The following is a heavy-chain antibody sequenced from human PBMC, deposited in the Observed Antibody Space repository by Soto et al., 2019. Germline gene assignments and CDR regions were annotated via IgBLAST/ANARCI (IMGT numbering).Heavy chain of an antibody. CDR2: IGIYNGDT. D-gene: IGHD2-2*01. J-gene: IGHJ6*02. CDR3: AREREYCSATRCYDPGLDV. CDR1: GYPFGNLG. V-gene: IGHV1-18*01. Sequence: QLVQPGAEMRKPGASVKVSCKESGYPFGNLGLWWVEQELEGGLEWLGWIGIYNGDTNYAQKVQDRITMTTDTYASTAYMELRSLRSDDTAVYYCAREREYCSATRCYDPGLDVWGQGTTVIVSS.